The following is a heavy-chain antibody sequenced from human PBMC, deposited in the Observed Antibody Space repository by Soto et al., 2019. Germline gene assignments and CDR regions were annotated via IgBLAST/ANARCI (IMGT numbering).Heavy chain of an antibody. Sequence: QVQLQESGPGLVKPSQTLSLTCTVSGGSISSGGYYWSWIRQHPGKVLEWIGYIYYSGSTYYNPSLKSRVTISVDTSKNQFSLKLSSVTAADTAVYYCARDVGYSSGWTDAFDIWGQGTMVTVSS. D-gene: IGHD6-19*01. CDR2: IYYSGST. CDR3: ARDVGYSSGWTDAFDI. CDR1: GGSISSGGYY. J-gene: IGHJ3*02. V-gene: IGHV4-31*03.